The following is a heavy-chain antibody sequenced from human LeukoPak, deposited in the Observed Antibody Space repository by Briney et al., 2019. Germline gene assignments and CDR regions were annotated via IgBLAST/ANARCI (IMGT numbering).Heavy chain of an antibody. Sequence: PGGSLRLSCAGSGFTFGGYGMHWFRQTPGKGLEWVAVIAYDGSRAFYADSVKGRFTISRDNAKNSLYLQMNSLRAEDTAVYYCARRGVAEYYYDSSGYLDAFDIWGQGTMVTVSS. CDR3: ARRGVAEYYYDSSGYLDAFDI. CDR1: GFTFGGYG. CDR2: IAYDGSRA. D-gene: IGHD3-22*01. J-gene: IGHJ3*02. V-gene: IGHV3-33*01.